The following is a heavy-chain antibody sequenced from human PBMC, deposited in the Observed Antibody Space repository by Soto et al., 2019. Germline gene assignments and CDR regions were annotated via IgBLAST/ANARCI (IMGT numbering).Heavy chain of an antibody. CDR3: ARDEGYSYGFWFDP. CDR2: INPNSGGT. D-gene: IGHD5-18*01. CDR1: GYTFTGYY. V-gene: IGHV1-2*02. Sequence: ASVKVSCKASGYTFTGYYMHWVRQAPGQGLEWMGWINPNSGGTNYAQKFQGRVTMTRDTPISTAYMELSRLRSDDTAVYYCARDEGYSYGFWFDPWGQGTLVTVSP. J-gene: IGHJ5*02.